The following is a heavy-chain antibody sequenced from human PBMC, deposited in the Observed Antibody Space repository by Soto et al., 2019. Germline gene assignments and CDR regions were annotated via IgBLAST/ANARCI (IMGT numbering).Heavy chain of an antibody. D-gene: IGHD2-2*01. CDR1: GYTFTSYA. V-gene: IGHV1-3*01. CDR3: ARPHFSTSYHFDY. J-gene: IGHJ4*02. Sequence: QVQLVQSGAEVKKPGASVKVSCKASGYTFTSYAMHWVRQAPGQRLEWMGWINAGNGNTKYSPKFQGRVTITRDTAASTAYMELSSLRSEDTAVYYCARPHFSTSYHFDYWGQGTLVTVSS. CDR2: INAGNGNT.